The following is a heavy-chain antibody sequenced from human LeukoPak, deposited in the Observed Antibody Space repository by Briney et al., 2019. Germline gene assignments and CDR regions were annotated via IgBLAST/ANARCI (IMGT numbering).Heavy chain of an antibody. CDR3: ARTGGGGSIAARLHYYYMDV. V-gene: IGHV1-18*01. CDR2: ISTYNGNT. CDR1: GYTFISYG. D-gene: IGHD6-6*01. J-gene: IGHJ6*03. Sequence: ASVKVSCKASGYTFISYGISWVRQAPGQGLEWMGWISTYNGNTDYAQNLQGRVTMTTDTSTSTAYMELRSLRSDDTAVYYCARTGGGGSIAARLHYYYMDVWGKGTTVTVSS.